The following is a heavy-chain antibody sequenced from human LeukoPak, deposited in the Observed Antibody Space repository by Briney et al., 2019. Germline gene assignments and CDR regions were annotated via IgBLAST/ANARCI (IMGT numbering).Heavy chain of an antibody. CDR1: GFTFSSYA. V-gene: IGHV3-23*01. CDR3: ATQAPMSAYDYYGMDV. J-gene: IGHJ6*02. CDR2: ITGSGGNT. D-gene: IGHD3-3*01. Sequence: PGGSLRLSCAASGFTFSSYAMSWVRQALGKGLDWVSAITGSGGNTYYADSVKGRFTISRDNSKNTLYLQMKSLRAEDTAVYYCATQAPMSAYDYYGMDVWGQGTTVTVSS.